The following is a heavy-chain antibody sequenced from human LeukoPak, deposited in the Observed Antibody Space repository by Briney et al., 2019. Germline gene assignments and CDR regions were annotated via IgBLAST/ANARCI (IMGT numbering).Heavy chain of an antibody. D-gene: IGHD2-21*02. CDR2: VWYDGSHQ. Sequence: PGGSLRLSCAASGSPFSGSGMHWVRQAPGKGLECVAVVWYDGSHQYYADSVKGRFTISRDNYKNTVDLQMNSLGVEDTAVYFCAKDKDTPATAHPQRGYFESWGQGTLVTVSS. CDR3: AKDKDTPATAHPQRGYFES. CDR1: GSPFSGSG. J-gene: IGHJ4*02. V-gene: IGHV3-33*06.